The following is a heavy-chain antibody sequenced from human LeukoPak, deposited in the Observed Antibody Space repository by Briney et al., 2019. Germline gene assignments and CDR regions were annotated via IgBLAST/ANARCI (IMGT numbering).Heavy chain of an antibody. Sequence: GGSLRLSCAASGFTFSSYSMNWVRQAPGKGLEWVSSISSSGSYIYYADSMQGRFTISRDNSRNSLFLQMNSLRAEDTAVYYCAREGLLTSPNNAFDVWGQGTMVTVS. J-gene: IGHJ3*01. V-gene: IGHV3-21*01. CDR1: GFTFSSYS. CDR3: AREGLLTSPNNAFDV. D-gene: IGHD3-16*01. CDR2: ISSSGSYI.